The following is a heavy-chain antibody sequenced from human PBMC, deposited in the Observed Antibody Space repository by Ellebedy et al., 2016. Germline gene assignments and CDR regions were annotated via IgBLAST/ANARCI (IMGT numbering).Heavy chain of an antibody. CDR1: GGSFSGYY. J-gene: IGHJ4*02. CDR3: ARRSVLYSSSFDY. Sequence: SQTLSLTCAVYGGSFSGYYWSWIRQPPGKGLEWIGEINHSGSTNYNPSLKSRVTISVDTSKNQFSLKLSSVTAADTAVYYCARRSVLYSSSFDYWGQGTLVTVSS. CDR2: INHSGST. D-gene: IGHD6-13*01. V-gene: IGHV4-34*01.